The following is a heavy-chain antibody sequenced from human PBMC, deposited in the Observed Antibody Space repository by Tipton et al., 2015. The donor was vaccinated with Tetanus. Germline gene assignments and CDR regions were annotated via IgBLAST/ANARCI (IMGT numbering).Heavy chain of an antibody. Sequence: TLSLTCTVSGGSISRYYWSWIRQPPGKGLEWIGYMYHTGSSSYHPSLKSRLTISVDTSKNQFSLELASVTAADTAVYYCARHSACSQTDFDSWGQGTLVTVSS. CDR3: ARHSACSQTDFDS. CDR2: MYHTGSS. CDR1: GGSISRYY. J-gene: IGHJ4*02. V-gene: IGHV4-59*08. D-gene: IGHD2-2*01.